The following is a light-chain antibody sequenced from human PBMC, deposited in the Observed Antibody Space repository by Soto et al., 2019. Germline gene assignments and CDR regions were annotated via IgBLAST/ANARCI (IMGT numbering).Light chain of an antibody. J-gene: IGKJ5*01. CDR3: QQLNSNPSIT. Sequence: DIQMTQSTSSLSASVGDRVTITCRACQSIAKSLNWYQQKPGKAXKLLIYAASTLQSGVPSRFSGIVSATDFTLPISSLQPQDFSTYYGQQLNSNPSITFGQGTRLEI. V-gene: IGKV1-39*01. CDR1: QSIAKS. CDR2: AAS.